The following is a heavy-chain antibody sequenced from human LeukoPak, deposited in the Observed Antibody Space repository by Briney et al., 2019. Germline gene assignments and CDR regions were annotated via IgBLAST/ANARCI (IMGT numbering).Heavy chain of an antibody. CDR3: ARRDTSFDS. CDR1: GYTFISYD. Sequence: GASVKVSCKASGYTFISYDINWVRQATGQGLEWMGWMNPKSGNTGHAQNFQGRVTMTRNTSITTAYMELSNLRSEDTAIYYCARRDTSFDSWGQGTLVTVSS. D-gene: IGHD5-18*01. CDR2: MNPKSGNT. V-gene: IGHV1-8*01. J-gene: IGHJ4*02.